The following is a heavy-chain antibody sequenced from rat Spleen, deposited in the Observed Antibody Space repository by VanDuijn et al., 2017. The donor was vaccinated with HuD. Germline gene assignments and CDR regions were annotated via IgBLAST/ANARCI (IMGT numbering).Heavy chain of an antibody. J-gene: IGHJ1*01. D-gene: IGHD2-2*01. CDR3: ARAGYLRDWYFDF. Sequence: EVQLVESDGGLVQPGRSLKLSCAASGFTFSDFYMAWVRQAPTKGLEWVATMSYDGGNTYYRDSVKGRFTISRDNAKSTLYLQMDSLRSEDTATYYCARAGYLRDWYFDFWGPGTMVTVSS. CDR2: MSYDGGNT. V-gene: IGHV5-29*01. CDR1: GFTFSDFY.